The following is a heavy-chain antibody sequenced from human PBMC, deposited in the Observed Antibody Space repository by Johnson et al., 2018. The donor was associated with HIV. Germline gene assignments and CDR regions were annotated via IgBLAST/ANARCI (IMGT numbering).Heavy chain of an antibody. CDR2: FYSGGST. CDR3: ARDLQAGDMNAFDI. Sequence: VQLVESGGGVVRPGGSLRLSCAASGFSFDDYGMSWVRQAPGKGLEWVSVFYSGGSTYYADSVKGRFTISRDNSKNTLYLQMNSLRAEDTAVYYCARDLQAGDMNAFDIWGQGTMVTVSS. V-gene: IGHV3-66*02. D-gene: IGHD7-27*01. CDR1: GFSFDDYG. J-gene: IGHJ3*02.